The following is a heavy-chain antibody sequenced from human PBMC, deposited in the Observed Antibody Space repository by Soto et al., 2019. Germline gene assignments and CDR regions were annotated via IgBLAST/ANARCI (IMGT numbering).Heavy chain of an antibody. V-gene: IGHV3-33*01. Sequence: GGSLRLSCAASGFTFSSYGMHWVRQAPGKGLEWVAVIWYDGSNKYYADSVKGRFTISRDNSKNTLYLQMNSLRAEDTAVYYCARDGNDILSFHGMDVWGQGTTVTVSS. CDR1: GFTFSSYG. J-gene: IGHJ6*02. CDR3: ARDGNDILSFHGMDV. CDR2: IWYDGSNK. D-gene: IGHD3-9*01.